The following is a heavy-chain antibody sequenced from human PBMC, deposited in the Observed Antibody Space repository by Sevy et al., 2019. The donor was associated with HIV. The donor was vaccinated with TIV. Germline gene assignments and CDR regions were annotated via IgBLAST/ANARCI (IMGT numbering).Heavy chain of an antibody. D-gene: IGHD1-26*01. V-gene: IGHV4-4*02. CDR2: IYHSGST. Sequence: AENLSLTCAVSGGSISSTNWWSWVRQPPGKGLEWIGEIYHSGSTNYKPSLKSRVTISVDKSKNQFSLKLGSVTAADTAVYYCARDNEGARDYWGQGTLVTVSS. CDR1: GGSISSTNW. CDR3: ARDNEGARDY. J-gene: IGHJ4*02.